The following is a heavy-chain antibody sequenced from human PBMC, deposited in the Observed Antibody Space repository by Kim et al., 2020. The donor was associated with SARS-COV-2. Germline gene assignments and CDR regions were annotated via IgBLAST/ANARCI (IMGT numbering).Heavy chain of an antibody. CDR3: ARAGHYDFWSGYHNYYYYYYMDV. CDR2: INPNSGGT. V-gene: IGHV1-2*02. D-gene: IGHD3-3*01. Sequence: ASVKVSCKASGYTFTGYYMHWVRQAPGQGLEWMGWINPNSGGTNYAQKFQGRVTMTRDTSISTAYMELSRLRSDDTAVYYCARAGHYDFWSGYHNYYYYYYMDVWGKGTTVTVSS. CDR1: GYTFTGYY. J-gene: IGHJ6*03.